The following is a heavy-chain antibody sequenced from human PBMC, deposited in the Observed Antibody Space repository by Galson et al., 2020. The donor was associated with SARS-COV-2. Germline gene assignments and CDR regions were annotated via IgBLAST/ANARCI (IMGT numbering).Heavy chain of an antibody. V-gene: IGHV6-1*01. CDR1: GDSVYSSAS. CDR2: TYYRSKWYS. CDR3: AREVVGHVDY. Sequence: SQTLSLTCAISGDSVYSSASWNWIRQSPSRGLEWLGRTYYRSKWYSDYAVFLTSRITVNPDSSKNQFSLQLKSVTPEDTSIYYCAREVVGHVDYWGQGILVTVSS. D-gene: IGHD3-3*01. J-gene: IGHJ4*02.